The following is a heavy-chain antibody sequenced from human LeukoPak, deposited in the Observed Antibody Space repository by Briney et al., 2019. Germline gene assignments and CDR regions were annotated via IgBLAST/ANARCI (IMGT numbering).Heavy chain of an antibody. CDR1: GFTFSSYA. CDR2: IFGSGGST. Sequence: GGSLRLSCAASGFTFSSYAMYWVRQAPGKGLEWVSGIFGSGGSTHYADSVKGRFTISRDNGKNSLYLQINSLRAEDTAVFYCARGGYYSAWAEDYWGQGTLVTVSS. V-gene: IGHV3-23*01. D-gene: IGHD3-22*01. CDR3: ARGGYYSAWAEDY. J-gene: IGHJ4*02.